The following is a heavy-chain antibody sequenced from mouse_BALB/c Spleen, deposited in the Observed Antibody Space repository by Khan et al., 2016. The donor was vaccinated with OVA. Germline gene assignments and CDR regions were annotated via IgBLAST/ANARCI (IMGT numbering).Heavy chain of an antibody. CDR2: IWSGGNT. D-gene: IGHD2-14*01. CDR3: TRNSYMYDFTY. V-gene: IGHV2-2*01. J-gene: IGHJ3*01. Sequence: QVQLKQSGPGLVQPSQSLSITCTVSGFSLSTYGVHWVRQSPGTGLEWLGLIWSGGNTDYNAAFISRLSISKDNSKSQVFFKMNSLQPDDTAMYYCTRNSYMYDFTYWGQGTLVTVSA. CDR1: GFSLSTYG.